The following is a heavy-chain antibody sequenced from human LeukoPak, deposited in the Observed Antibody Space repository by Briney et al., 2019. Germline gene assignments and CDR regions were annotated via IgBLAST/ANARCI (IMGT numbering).Heavy chain of an antibody. CDR1: GGSFSGYY. J-gene: IGHJ4*02. Sequence: SETLSLTCAVYGGSFSGYYWSWIRQPPGKGLEWIGETNHSGSTNYNPSLKSRVTISVDTSKNQFSLKLSSVTAADTAVYYCARGQLDDYYDSSGSLYYFDYWGQGTLVTVSS. D-gene: IGHD3-22*01. CDR3: ARGQLDDYYDSSGSLYYFDY. V-gene: IGHV4-34*01. CDR2: TNHSGST.